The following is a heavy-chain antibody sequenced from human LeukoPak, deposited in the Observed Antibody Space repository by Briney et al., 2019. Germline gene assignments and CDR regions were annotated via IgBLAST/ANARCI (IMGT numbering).Heavy chain of an antibody. D-gene: IGHD3-3*01. Sequence: SETLSLTCTVSGGSISSYYWSWIRQPAGKGLEWIGRIYTSGSTNYNPSLKSRVTISLDTSKNLFSLKLSSVTAADTAVYYCARERGRPIFGVVKHWFDPWGQGNLVTVSS. CDR1: GGSISSYY. CDR2: IYTSGST. J-gene: IGHJ5*02. V-gene: IGHV4-4*07. CDR3: ARERGRPIFGVVKHWFDP.